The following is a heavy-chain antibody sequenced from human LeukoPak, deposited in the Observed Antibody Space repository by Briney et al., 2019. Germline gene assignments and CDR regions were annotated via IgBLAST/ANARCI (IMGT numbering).Heavy chain of an antibody. D-gene: IGHD2-21*02. J-gene: IGHJ4*02. CDR3: TTECGGDCYQFDY. V-gene: IGHV3-15*01. Sequence: GGSLRLSCAASGFTFSNAWMSWVRQAPGRGLEWVGRIKSKTDGGTTDYAAPVKGRFTISRDDSKNTLYLQMNSLKTEDTAVYYCTTECGGDCYQFDYWGQGTLVTVSS. CDR2: IKSKTDGGTT. CDR1: GFTFSNAW.